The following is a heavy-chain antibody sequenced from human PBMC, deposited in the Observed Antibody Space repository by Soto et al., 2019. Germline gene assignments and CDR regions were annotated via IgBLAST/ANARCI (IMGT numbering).Heavy chain of an antibody. CDR1: GDTSNNYV. CDR2: IVPTFASA. Sequence: QVPLEQSGTEVKKPGSSVKVSCKASGDTSNNYVVSWVRQAPGQGLEWMGGIVPTFASANYAQKFQGRVSITADKSTSTVYMELNSLMCEDTAVYYCARSLSYYDFWSGYYPNGMDLWGQGTTVTVSS. V-gene: IGHV1-69*06. J-gene: IGHJ6*02. D-gene: IGHD3-3*01. CDR3: ARSLSYYDFWSGYYPNGMDL.